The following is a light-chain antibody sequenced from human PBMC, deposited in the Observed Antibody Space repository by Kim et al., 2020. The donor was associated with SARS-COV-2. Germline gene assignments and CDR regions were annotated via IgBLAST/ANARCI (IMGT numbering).Light chain of an antibody. CDR3: QQSYSTPYT. CDR1: QYITSY. V-gene: IGKV1-39*01. CDR2: AAS. J-gene: IGKJ2*01. Sequence: DIQMTQSPSSLSASVGDRVTITCRASQYITSYLNWYQQKPGKAPKLLMSAASTLQSGVPSRFRGSGSGTDLTLSISSLQPEDFATYYCQQSYSTPYTFGQGTKLEI.